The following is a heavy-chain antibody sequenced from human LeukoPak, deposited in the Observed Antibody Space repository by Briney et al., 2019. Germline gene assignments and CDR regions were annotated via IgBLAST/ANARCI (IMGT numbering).Heavy chain of an antibody. CDR1: GGTFSSYA. D-gene: IGHD2-2*01. V-gene: IGHV1-69*05. CDR2: IIPIFGTA. Sequence: SVKVSCKASGGTFSSYAISWVRQAPGQGLEWMGGIIPIFGTANYAQKFQGRVTITTDESTSTAYMELSSLRSEDTAVYYCARSRHIVVVPAGISGMDVWGKGTKVNVSS. CDR3: ARSRHIVVVPAGISGMDV. J-gene: IGHJ6*04.